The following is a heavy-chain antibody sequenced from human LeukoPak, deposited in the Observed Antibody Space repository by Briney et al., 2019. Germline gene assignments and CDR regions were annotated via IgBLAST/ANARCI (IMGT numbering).Heavy chain of an antibody. D-gene: IGHD2-21*02. Sequence: GGSLRLSCAASGFTLSSYAMHWVRQAPGKGLEWVAVISYDGSNKYYADSVKGRFTISRDNSKNTLYLQMNSLRAEDTAVYYCARDNIVVVTATVDASDIWGQGTMVTVSS. CDR2: ISYDGSNK. J-gene: IGHJ3*02. CDR3: ARDNIVVVTATVDASDI. CDR1: GFTLSSYA. V-gene: IGHV3-30*04.